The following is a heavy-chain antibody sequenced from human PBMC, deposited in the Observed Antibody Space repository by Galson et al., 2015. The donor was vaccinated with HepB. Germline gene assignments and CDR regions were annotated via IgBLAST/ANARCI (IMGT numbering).Heavy chain of an antibody. CDR2: INAGNGNT. J-gene: IGHJ6*02. CDR1: GYIFSNYM. D-gene: IGHD3-3*01. Sequence: SVKVSCKASGYIFSNYMMFWVRQAPGQGLEWMGWINAGNGNTKYPQKFQGRLTITRDTSATTAYMELRRLRSEDTGIYYCARDRHEYYDFWSGHYLPSNNYYPGLDGWGQGTTVTVSS. CDR3: ARDRHEYYDFWSGHYLPSNNYYPGLDG. V-gene: IGHV1-3*01.